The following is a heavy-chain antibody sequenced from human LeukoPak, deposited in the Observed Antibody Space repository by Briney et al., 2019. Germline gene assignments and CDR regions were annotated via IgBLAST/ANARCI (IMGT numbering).Heavy chain of an antibody. D-gene: IGHD1-14*01. CDR3: ARIRVRRFSRNQSSGPRLVNAPY. J-gene: IGHJ4*02. CDR1: GGSFSGYY. Sequence: SETLSLTCAFYGGSFSGYYWRWIRQPPGKGLEWIVEINHSGSTNYNPSLKSRVTISVDTSKNQFSLKLSSVTAADTAVYYCARIRVRRFSRNQSSGPRLVNAPYWGQGTLVTVSS. CDR2: INHSGST. V-gene: IGHV4-34*01.